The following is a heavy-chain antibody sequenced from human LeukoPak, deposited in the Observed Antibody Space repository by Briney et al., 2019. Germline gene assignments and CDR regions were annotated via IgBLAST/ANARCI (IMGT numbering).Heavy chain of an antibody. Sequence: SETLSLTCSVSGGSMSNNYWGWIRQPPGRGLEWIGYISYTGSTSYTPSLKSRVSIFSETPRNQFSLEVSSVIAADTAVYYCARLQSANHDNGYYTGGFYYMDVWGKGTTVTVSS. CDR1: GGSMSNNY. V-gene: IGHV4-59*08. CDR2: ISYTGST. J-gene: IGHJ6*03. D-gene: IGHD4-17*01. CDR3: ARLQSANHDNGYYTGGFYYMDV.